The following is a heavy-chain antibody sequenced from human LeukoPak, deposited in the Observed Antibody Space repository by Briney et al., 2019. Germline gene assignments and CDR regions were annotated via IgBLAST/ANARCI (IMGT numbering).Heavy chain of an antibody. J-gene: IGHJ4*02. Sequence: ASVKVSCKASGYTFTGYYMHWVRQAPGQGLEWMGWINPNSGGTNYAQKFQGRVTMTRDTSISTAYMELSRLRSDDTAVYYCARGIWIFGVVKENYYFDYWGQGTLVTVSS. CDR2: INPNSGGT. V-gene: IGHV1-2*02. CDR1: GYTFTGYY. D-gene: IGHD3-3*01. CDR3: ARGIWIFGVVKENYYFDY.